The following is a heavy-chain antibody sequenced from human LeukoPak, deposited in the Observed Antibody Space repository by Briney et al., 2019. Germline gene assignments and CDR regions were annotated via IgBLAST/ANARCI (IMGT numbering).Heavy chain of an antibody. V-gene: IGHV3-74*01. CDR3: TTTRLADAFYFDY. Sequence: GGSLRLSCAASGFXFSSYWMHWVRQAPGKGLVWVSRINSDGSRTTYADAVKGRFTVSRDNAKNTLYLQMNSLRAEDTAVYYCTTTRLADAFYFDYWGQGTLVTVSS. D-gene: IGHD6-13*01. CDR2: INSDGSRT. J-gene: IGHJ4*02. CDR1: GFXFSSYW.